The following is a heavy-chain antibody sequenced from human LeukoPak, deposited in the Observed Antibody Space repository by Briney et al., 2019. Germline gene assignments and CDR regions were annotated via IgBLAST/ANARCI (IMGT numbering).Heavy chain of an antibody. CDR3: ARDRVRIAAARTSAFDI. CDR2: INPNSGGT. J-gene: IGHJ3*02. CDR1: GYTFTGYY. D-gene: IGHD6-13*01. Sequence: ASVXXSXXASGYTFTGYYMHWVRQAPGQGLXXMXXINPNSGGTNYAQKFQGWVTMTRDTSISTAYMELSRLRSDDTAVYYCARDRVRIAAARTSAFDIWGQGTIVTVSS. V-gene: IGHV1-2*04.